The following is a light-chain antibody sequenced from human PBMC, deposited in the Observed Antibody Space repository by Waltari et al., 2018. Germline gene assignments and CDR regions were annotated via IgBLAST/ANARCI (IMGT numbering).Light chain of an antibody. V-gene: IGKV3-20*01. Sequence: EIVLTQSPGTLSLSQGKRVTLSCRASQSVSSSYLSWYQQKPGQAPRLLIYCASSRATGIPNRFSGSGAVTDFTLTISRLEPEDFAVYYCQQYGSSPWTFGQGTKVEIK. CDR1: QSVSSSY. CDR3: QQYGSSPWT. J-gene: IGKJ1*01. CDR2: CAS.